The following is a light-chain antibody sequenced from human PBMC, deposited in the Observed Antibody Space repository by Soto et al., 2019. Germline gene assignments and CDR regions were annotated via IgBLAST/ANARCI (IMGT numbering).Light chain of an antibody. CDR3: QQYARSPL. V-gene: IGKV3-20*01. CDR1: QSVSNSH. CDR2: GAS. Sequence: EIVLTQSPGALSLSPGERATLSCRASQSVSNSHSAWYQQKPGQAPRLLIYGASNRATGVSDRFSGSGSGTDFTLTITRLELDDSAVYYCQQYARSPLFGGETKVEI. J-gene: IGKJ4*01.